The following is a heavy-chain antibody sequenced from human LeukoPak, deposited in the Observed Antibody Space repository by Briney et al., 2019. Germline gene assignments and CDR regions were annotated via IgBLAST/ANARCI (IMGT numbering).Heavy chain of an antibody. J-gene: IGHJ6*02. CDR1: GGSISSSSYY. V-gene: IGHV4-39*01. CDR3: ARLTDCSSTSCCYYYYGMDV. Sequence: SETLPLTCTVSGGSISSSSYYWGWIRQPPGKGLEWIGSIYYSGSTYYNPSLKSRVTISVDTSKNQFSLKLSSVTAADTAVYYCARLTDCSSTSCCYYYYGMDVWGQGTTVTVSS. D-gene: IGHD2-2*01. CDR2: IYYSGST.